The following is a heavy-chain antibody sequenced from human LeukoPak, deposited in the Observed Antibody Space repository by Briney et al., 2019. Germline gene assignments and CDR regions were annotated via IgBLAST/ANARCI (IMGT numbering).Heavy chain of an antibody. D-gene: IGHD3-9*01. J-gene: IGHJ3*02. V-gene: IGHV4-39*07. CDR1: GGSISSSSYY. CDR2: IYYSGST. Sequence: SETLSLICTVSGGSISSSSYYWGWIRQPPGTGLEWIGSIYYSGSTYYNPSLKSRVTISVDTSKNQFSLKLSSVTAADTAVYYCARDRMYYDILTPMDAFDIWGQGTMVTVSS. CDR3: ARDRMYYDILTPMDAFDI.